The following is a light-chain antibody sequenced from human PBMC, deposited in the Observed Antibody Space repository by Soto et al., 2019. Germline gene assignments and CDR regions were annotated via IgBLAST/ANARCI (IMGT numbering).Light chain of an antibody. CDR2: VAS. Sequence: EIVLTQSPGTLSLSPGERATLSCRASQNVGGRFLAWYQQKTGQAPRLLINVASTRATGNPDRFSGSGSGTDFTFTFSRLEPEDFAVYYCQQYGTSPIAFGQGTRLEIK. CDR1: QNVGGRF. J-gene: IGKJ5*01. CDR3: QQYGTSPIA. V-gene: IGKV3-20*01.